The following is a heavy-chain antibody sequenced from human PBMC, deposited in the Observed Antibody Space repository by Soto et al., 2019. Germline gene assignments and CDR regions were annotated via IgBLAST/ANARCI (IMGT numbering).Heavy chain of an antibody. Sequence: EVQVVESGGGLVLPGGSLTLSCADSGFTVSTSYMTWVRQAPGKGLEWLSAVHKDGTTYYADAVKGRITISRHNSKNILYHQMNSLRVEDTAVYHCARDPGHSSGILNSEPWGQGTLVTVSS. D-gene: IGHD3-10*01. CDR2: VHKDGTT. CDR1: GFTVSTSY. CDR3: ARDPGHSSGILNSEP. V-gene: IGHV3-53*04. J-gene: IGHJ5*02.